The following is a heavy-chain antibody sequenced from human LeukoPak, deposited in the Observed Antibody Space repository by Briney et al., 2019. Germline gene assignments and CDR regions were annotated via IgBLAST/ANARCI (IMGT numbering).Heavy chain of an antibody. Sequence: GGSLRLSCAASGFTFSSYSMNWVRQAPGKGLEWVSSIRSSSDYIFYADSVKGRFTISRDNAKNTLYLQMNSLRAEDTAVYYCARDGVEFYNWFDPWGQGTLVTVSS. CDR1: GFTFSSYS. CDR3: ARDGVEFYNWFDP. J-gene: IGHJ5*02. V-gene: IGHV3-21*01. CDR2: IRSSSDYI. D-gene: IGHD2-21*01.